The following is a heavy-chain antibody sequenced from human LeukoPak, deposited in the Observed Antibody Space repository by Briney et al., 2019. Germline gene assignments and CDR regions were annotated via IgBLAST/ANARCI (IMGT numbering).Heavy chain of an antibody. CDR1: GFTFDDYA. CDR3: AKDSSSWYIVGSTFDY. J-gene: IGHJ4*02. CDR2: ISWNSGSI. D-gene: IGHD6-13*01. Sequence: GRSLRLSCAASGFTFDDYAMHWVRQAPGKGLEWVSGISWNSGSIGYAASVKGRFTISRDNATNSLYLQMNSLRAEDTALYYCAKDSSSWYIVGSTFDYWGQGTLVTVSS. V-gene: IGHV3-9*01.